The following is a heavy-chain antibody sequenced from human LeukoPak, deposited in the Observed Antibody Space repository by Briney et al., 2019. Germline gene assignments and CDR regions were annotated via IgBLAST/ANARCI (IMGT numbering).Heavy chain of an antibody. D-gene: IGHD5-24*01. CDR3: ATLDGYKGWFDP. V-gene: IGHV3-30*02. CDR2: IRYDGSNK. Sequence: GGSLRLSCAASGFTFSSYGMHWVRQAPGKGLEWVAFIRYDGSNKYYADSVKGRFTISRDNSKNTLYLQMNSLRAEDTAVYYCATLDGYKGWFDPWGQGTLVTVSS. J-gene: IGHJ5*02. CDR1: GFTFSSYG.